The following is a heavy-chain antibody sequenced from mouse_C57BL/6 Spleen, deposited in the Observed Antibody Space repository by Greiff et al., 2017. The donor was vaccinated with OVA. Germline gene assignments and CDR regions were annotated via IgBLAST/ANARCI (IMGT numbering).Heavy chain of an antibody. Sequence: QVHVKQSGAELVRPGASVTLSCKASGYTFTDYEMHWVKQTPVHGLEWIGAIDPETGGTAYNQKFKGKAILTADKSSSTAYMELRSLTSEDSAVYYCTRSDVSRFAYWGQGTLVTVSA. V-gene: IGHV1-15*01. CDR3: TRSDVSRFAY. CDR1: GYTFTDYE. J-gene: IGHJ3*01. CDR2: IDPETGGT.